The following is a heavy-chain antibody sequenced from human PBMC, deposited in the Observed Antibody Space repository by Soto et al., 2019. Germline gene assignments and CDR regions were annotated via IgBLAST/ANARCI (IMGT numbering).Heavy chain of an antibody. D-gene: IGHD6-19*01. CDR1: GGSISSSSYY. V-gene: IGHV4-39*01. J-gene: IGHJ4*02. Sequence: SETLSLTCTVSGGSISSSSYYWGWIRQPPGKGLEWIGSIYYSGSTYYNPSLKSRVTISVDTSKNQFSLKLSSVTAADTAVYYCARLPHGPPSGSGWLIQDYWGQGTLVTVSS. CDR3: ARLPHGPPSGSGWLIQDY. CDR2: IYYSGST.